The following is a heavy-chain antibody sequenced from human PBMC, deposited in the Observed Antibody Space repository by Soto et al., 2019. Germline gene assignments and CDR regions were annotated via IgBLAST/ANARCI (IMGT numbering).Heavy chain of an antibody. CDR3: AKGCGGDCYSGVQY. CDR2: ISNSGDST. J-gene: IGHJ4*02. CDR1: GFTFSSSA. V-gene: IGHV3-23*01. Sequence: EVHLLESGRGLVQPGGSLRLSCAASGFTFSSSAMSWVRQAPGKGLAWVSYISNSGDSTYYADSVKGRFTIARDNSKNTLYLQMNSLQAEDTAVYSCAKGCGGDCYSGVQYWGQGNLVTVSS. D-gene: IGHD2-21*02.